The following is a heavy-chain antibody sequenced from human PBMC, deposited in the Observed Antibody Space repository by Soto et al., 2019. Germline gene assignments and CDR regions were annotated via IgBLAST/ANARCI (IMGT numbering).Heavy chain of an antibody. CDR3: AKDRGVVVPDANNQYGMDV. Sequence: QVQLVESGGGVVQPGRSLRLSCAASGFTFRNYGMHWVRQAPGKGLEWVAVISYDGSNKYYADSVKGRFTISRDNSKNTLYLQVNSLRAEDTAVYNCAKDRGVVVPDANNQYGMDVWGQGTTVTVSS. D-gene: IGHD2-2*01. CDR2: ISYDGSNK. J-gene: IGHJ6*02. V-gene: IGHV3-30*18. CDR1: GFTFRNYG.